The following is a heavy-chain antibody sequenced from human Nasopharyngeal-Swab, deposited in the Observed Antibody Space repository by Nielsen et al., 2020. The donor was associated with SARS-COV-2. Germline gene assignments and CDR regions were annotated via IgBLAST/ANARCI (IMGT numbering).Heavy chain of an antibody. D-gene: IGHD3-16*01. CDR2: INPRGCT. J-gene: IGHJ6*03. Sequence: PQTLSPACAVYGGSLSGYNWSWIRPPPGKSLEWTGEINPRGCTNTIPSSKSRVTISVDTSKNQFSLKVTSVTAADTAVYYCARGIPGVVPAPILGLGPYFHYYSMDVWGKGTTVIVSS. CDR3: ARGIPGVVPAPILGLGPYFHYYSMDV. CDR1: GGSLSGYN. V-gene: IGHV4-34*01.